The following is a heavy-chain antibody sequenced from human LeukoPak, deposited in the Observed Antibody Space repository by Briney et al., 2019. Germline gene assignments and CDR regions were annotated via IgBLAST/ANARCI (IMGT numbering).Heavy chain of an antibody. CDR1: GGSISSYY. V-gene: IGHV4-59*01. Sequence: SETLSLTCTVSGGSISSYYWSWIRQPPGKGLEWIGYIYYSGSTNYNPSLTSRVTISVDTSKNQFSLKLSSVTAADTAVYYCARDLGITGTDYYYYMDVWGKGTTVTVSS. D-gene: IGHD1-20*01. CDR2: IYYSGST. J-gene: IGHJ6*03. CDR3: ARDLGITGTDYYYYMDV.